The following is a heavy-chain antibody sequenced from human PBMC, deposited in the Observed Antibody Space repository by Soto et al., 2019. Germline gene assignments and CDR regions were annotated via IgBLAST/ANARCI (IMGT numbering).Heavy chain of an antibody. D-gene: IGHD4-17*01. CDR1: GFTFSSYA. V-gene: IGHV3-30-3*01. CDR2: ISDDGSNK. CDR3: ARPPVMTTVTTVWYFDL. J-gene: IGHJ2*01. Sequence: QVQLVESGGGVVQPGRSLRLSCAASGFTFSSYAMHWVRQAPGKGLEWVAVISDDGSNKYYADSVKGRFTISRDNSKNTLYLQMNSLRAEDTAVYYCARPPVMTTVTTVWYFDLWGRGTLVTVSS.